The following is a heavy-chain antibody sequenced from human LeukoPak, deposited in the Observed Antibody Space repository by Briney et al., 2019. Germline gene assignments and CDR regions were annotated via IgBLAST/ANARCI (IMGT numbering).Heavy chain of an antibody. Sequence: GGSLRLSCAASGFTFSSYWMHWVRQAPGKGLEWVSAISGSGGSTYYADSVKGRFTISRDNSKNTLYLQMNSLRAEDTAVYYCAKDLQDYGDSLFYYGMDVWGQGTTVTVSS. CDR1: GFTFSSYW. CDR2: ISGSGGST. D-gene: IGHD4-17*01. V-gene: IGHV3-23*01. J-gene: IGHJ6*02. CDR3: AKDLQDYGDSLFYYGMDV.